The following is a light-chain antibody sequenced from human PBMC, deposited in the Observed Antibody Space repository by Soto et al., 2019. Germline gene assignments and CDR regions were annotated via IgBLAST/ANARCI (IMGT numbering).Light chain of an antibody. V-gene: IGKV1-27*01. Sequence: DIQMTQSPSSLSTSVGDRVTITCRASQAISIYLAWYQQKPGKVPKLLIYAASTLQSGVPSRFSGSGSGTDFTLTISSLQPEDVATYYCQKYSGAPPTFGQRTKVEIK. J-gene: IGKJ1*01. CDR2: AAS. CDR3: QKYSGAPPT. CDR1: QAISIY.